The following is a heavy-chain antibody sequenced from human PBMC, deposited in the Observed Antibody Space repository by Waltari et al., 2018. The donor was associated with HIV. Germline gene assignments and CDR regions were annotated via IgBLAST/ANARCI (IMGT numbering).Heavy chain of an antibody. CDR3: VRETSGRDAFDI. V-gene: IGHV3-30*15. CDR1: RFSFSDYD. CDR2: ISNDGNDK. D-gene: IGHD2-15*01. Sequence: LVESGGDLVQSGTSLRLSCEASRFSFSDYDMFWVRQAPGKGLEWVAVISNDGNDKKYVDSVNGRFNVSRDNVKNTLYLYMSRRRPEDTAVYYCVRETSGRDAFDIWGLGTQVIVSS. J-gene: IGHJ3*02.